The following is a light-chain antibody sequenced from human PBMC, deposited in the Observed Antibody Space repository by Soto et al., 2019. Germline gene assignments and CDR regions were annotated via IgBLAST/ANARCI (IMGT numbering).Light chain of an antibody. CDR3: QQYNNWPRIT. J-gene: IGKJ5*01. V-gene: IGKV3-15*01. CDR1: QSVSTK. CDR2: DAS. Sequence: IVMTQAPATLSVSPGERVTLSFRGSQSVSTKLAWYQQKPGQAPRILIYDASTRATGIPARFSGSGSGTEFTLTVGSLQSEDFAVYYCQQYNNWPRITFGQGTRLEIK.